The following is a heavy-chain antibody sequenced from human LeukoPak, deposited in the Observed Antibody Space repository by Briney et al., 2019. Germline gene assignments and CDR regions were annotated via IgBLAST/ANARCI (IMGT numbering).Heavy chain of an antibody. CDR3: ARGDFCSSTSCYLRAMDV. J-gene: IGHJ6*03. CDR1: GGSISDYY. Sequence: SETLSLTCTVSGGSISDYYWSWIRQPPGKGLEWIGYIYYSGSTTYNPSLKSRVAMSVDTSKNQFSLRLSSVTAADTAVYYCARGDFCSSTSCYLRAMDVWGKGTTVTVSS. V-gene: IGHV4-59*01. CDR2: IYYSGST. D-gene: IGHD2-2*01.